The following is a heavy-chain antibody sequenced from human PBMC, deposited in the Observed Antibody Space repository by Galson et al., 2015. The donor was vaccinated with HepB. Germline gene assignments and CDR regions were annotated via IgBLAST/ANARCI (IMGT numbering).Heavy chain of an antibody. CDR2: IIPILGIA. Sequence: SVKVSCKASGGTFSSYAISWVRQAPGQGLEWMGGIIPILGIANYAQKFQGRVTITADKSTSTAYMELSSLRSEDTAVYYCARDRVYCSSTSCYEVVVAAFDIWGQGTMVTVSS. D-gene: IGHD2-2*01. CDR3: ARDRVYCSSTSCYEVVVAAFDI. J-gene: IGHJ3*02. CDR1: GGTFSSYA. V-gene: IGHV1-69*10.